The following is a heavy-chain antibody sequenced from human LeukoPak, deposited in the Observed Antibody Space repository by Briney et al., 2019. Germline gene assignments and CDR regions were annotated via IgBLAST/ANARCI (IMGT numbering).Heavy chain of an antibody. J-gene: IGHJ6*02. CDR2: FYYSGST. Sequence: SETLSLTCTVSGGSISNHYWSWIRQPPGKGLEWIGYFYYSGSTNYNPSLKSRVTISVDTSENQFSLKLNSVTAADTAVYYCARSVSSTSFYYYYYGMDVWGQGTTVTVSS. CDR1: GGSISNHY. D-gene: IGHD2-2*01. V-gene: IGHV4-59*11. CDR3: ARSVSSTSFYYYYYGMDV.